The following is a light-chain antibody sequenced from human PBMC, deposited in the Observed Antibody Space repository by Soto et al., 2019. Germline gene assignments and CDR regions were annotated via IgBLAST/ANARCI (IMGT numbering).Light chain of an antibody. CDR1: QSVTSNY. V-gene: IGKV3-20*01. CDR2: GIS. CDR3: QQYGSSPRT. Sequence: EVVMTQSPATLSVSPGEGATLSCRASQSVTSNYLAWYQQKPGKAPRLLIHGISNRATGVPDRFSGSGSETDFTLTIARLEPEDFAVYYCQQYGSSPRTFGQGTRLEI. J-gene: IGKJ5*01.